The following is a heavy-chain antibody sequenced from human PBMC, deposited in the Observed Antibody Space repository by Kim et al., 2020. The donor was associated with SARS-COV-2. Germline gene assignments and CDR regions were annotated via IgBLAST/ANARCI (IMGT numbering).Heavy chain of an antibody. Sequence: GGSLRLSCAASGFTVSSNYMSWVRQAPGKGLEWVSVIYSGGSTYYADSVKGRFTISRDNSKNTLYLQMNSLRAEDTAVYYCARAPYRDGSGSYQYYYYYYGMDVWGQGTTVTVSS. CDR2: IYSGGST. CDR3: ARAPYRDGSGSYQYYYYYYGMDV. D-gene: IGHD3-10*01. V-gene: IGHV3-53*01. CDR1: GFTVSSNY. J-gene: IGHJ6*02.